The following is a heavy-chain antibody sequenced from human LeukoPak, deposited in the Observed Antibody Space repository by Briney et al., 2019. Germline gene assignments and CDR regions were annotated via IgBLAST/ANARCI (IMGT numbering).Heavy chain of an antibody. Sequence: SETLSLTCAVSGYSISSGYYWGWIRQPPGKGLEWIGEINHSGSTNYNPSLKSRVTISVDTSKNQFSLKLSSVTAADTAVYYCARGFYGPRQLWGEGTLVTLSS. CDR1: GYSISSGYY. J-gene: IGHJ4*02. CDR3: ARGFYGPRQL. V-gene: IGHV4-38-2*01. CDR2: INHSGST. D-gene: IGHD5-18*01.